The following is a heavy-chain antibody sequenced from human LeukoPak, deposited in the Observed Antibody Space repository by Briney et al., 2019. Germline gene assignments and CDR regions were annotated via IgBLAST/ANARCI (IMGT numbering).Heavy chain of an antibody. CDR1: GYTFTGYY. J-gene: IGHJ5*02. V-gene: IGHV1-2*02. Sequence: ASVKVSCKASGYTFTGYYMHWVRQAPGQGLEWMGWINPNSGGTNYAQKFQGRGTMTRDTSISTAYMELSRLRSDDTAVYYCAGAVLRYFDWFPGWFDPWGQGTLVTVSS. CDR3: AGAVLRYFDWFPGWFDP. CDR2: INPNSGGT. D-gene: IGHD3-9*01.